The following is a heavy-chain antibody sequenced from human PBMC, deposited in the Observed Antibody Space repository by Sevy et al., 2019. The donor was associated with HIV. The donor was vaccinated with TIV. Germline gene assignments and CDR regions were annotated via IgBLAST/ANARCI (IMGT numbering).Heavy chain of an antibody. CDR2: IYYSGST. CDR1: GGSISSYY. Sequence: SETLSLTCTVSGGSISSYYWSWIQQPPGKGLEWIGYIYYSGSTNYNPSLKSRVTISVDTSKNQFSLKLSSVTAADTAVYYCARHIQQQLVDPWGQGTLVTVSS. J-gene: IGHJ5*02. D-gene: IGHD6-13*01. CDR3: ARHIQQQLVDP. V-gene: IGHV4-59*08.